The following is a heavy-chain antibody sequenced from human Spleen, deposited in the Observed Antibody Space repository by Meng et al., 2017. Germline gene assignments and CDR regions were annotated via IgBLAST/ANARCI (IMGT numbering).Heavy chain of an antibody. J-gene: IGHJ3*02. Sequence: GGSLRLSCAASGFTFSSYAMHWVRQAPGKGLEWVSSISSSSTTIYDADSVKGRFTISRDNAKNLLFLQMNSLRVEDTAVYYCARAFYYDTWGSAVSAFDIWGQGTMVTVSS. D-gene: IGHD3-22*01. CDR1: GFTFSSYA. CDR3: ARAFYYDTWGSAVSAFDI. V-gene: IGHV3-21*01. CDR2: ISSSSTTI.